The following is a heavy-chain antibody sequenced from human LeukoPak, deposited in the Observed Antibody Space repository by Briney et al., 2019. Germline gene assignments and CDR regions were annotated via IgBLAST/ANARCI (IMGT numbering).Heavy chain of an antibody. Sequence: GGSLRLSCAASGFTFRSYWMTWVRQAPGKGLEWVALISNDGSIKYFSDSAKGRLTVSRDNSKNTLYLQMNSLSSADTAVYYCARAVAGTLYFYYGMDVWGQGTTVTVSS. V-gene: IGHV3-30-3*01. J-gene: IGHJ6*02. CDR3: ARAVAGTLYFYYGMDV. D-gene: IGHD6-19*01. CDR1: GFTFRSYW. CDR2: ISNDGSIK.